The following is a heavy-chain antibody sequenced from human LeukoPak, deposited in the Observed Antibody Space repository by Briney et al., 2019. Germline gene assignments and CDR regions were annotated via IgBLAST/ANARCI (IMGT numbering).Heavy chain of an antibody. CDR1: GFTFSNYY. J-gene: IGHJ3*02. V-gene: IGHV3-11*04. CDR3: ARDSPLELRAFDI. D-gene: IGHD1-7*01. CDR2: IISGGSTI. Sequence: PGRSLRLSCAASGFTFSNYYMSWIRQAAGKGLGWVSYIISGGSTIYYADSVKGRFTISRDNVNNSLYLQMKSLRAEDTAVYYCARDSPLELRAFDIWGQGTMVTVSS.